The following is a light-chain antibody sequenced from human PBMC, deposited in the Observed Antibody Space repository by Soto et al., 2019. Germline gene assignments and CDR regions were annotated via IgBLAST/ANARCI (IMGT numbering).Light chain of an antibody. CDR1: SSDVGGYNF. CDR3: CSYAGSSTFVV. Sequence: QSALTQPASVSGSPGQSITVSCTGTSSDVGGYNFVSWYQQHPGKAPKLMIYEVSYRPSGVSNRFSGSKSGNTASLTISGLQAEDEADYYCCSYAGSSTFVVFGGGTKLTVL. CDR2: EVS. V-gene: IGLV2-23*02. J-gene: IGLJ2*01.